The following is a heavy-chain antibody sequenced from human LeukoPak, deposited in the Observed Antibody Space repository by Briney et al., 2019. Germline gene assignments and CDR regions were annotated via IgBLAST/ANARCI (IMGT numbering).Heavy chain of an antibody. CDR1: GFTFSGSA. D-gene: IGHD3-22*01. CDR2: ISGSGGST. J-gene: IGHJ4*02. CDR3: AKGGLYYYDSSGYSDY. V-gene: IGHV3-23*01. Sequence: GGSLRLSCAASGFTFSGSAMHWVRQAPGKGLEWVSAISGSGGSTYYADSVKGRFTISRDNSKNTLYLQMNSLRAEDAAVYYCAKGGLYYYDSSGYSDYWGQGTLVTVSS.